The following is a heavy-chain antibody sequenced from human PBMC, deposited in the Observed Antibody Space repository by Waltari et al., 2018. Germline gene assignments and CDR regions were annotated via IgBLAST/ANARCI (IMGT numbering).Heavy chain of an antibody. V-gene: IGHV3-9*01. CDR2: ISWNSGTT. J-gene: IGHJ3*01. CDR1: GFIFDSYA. Sequence: EAQLVESGGGLVQPGRSLRLSCAASGFIFDSYAIHWVRQPPGKGLEWVSVISWNSGTTAYADSVKGRFTISRDNARSSLVLQMDSLRVEDTALYFCAKKAGSSWTEAFDVWGRGTMVTVSS. CDR3: AKKAGSSWTEAFDV. D-gene: IGHD6-13*01.